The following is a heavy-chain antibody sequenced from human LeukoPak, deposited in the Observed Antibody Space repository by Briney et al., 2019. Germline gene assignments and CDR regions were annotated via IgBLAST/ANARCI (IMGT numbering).Heavy chain of an antibody. CDR1: GYTFTSNY. CDR2: INPNSGGT. CDR3: ARDDGYKHH. D-gene: IGHD5-24*01. V-gene: IGHV1-2*02. Sequence: GPSVKVSCKAFGYTFTSNYMHWVRQAPGQGLEWMGWINPNSGGTNYAQKFQGRVTMTRDTSISTAYMELSRLRSDDTAVYYCARDDGYKHHWGQGTLVTVSS. J-gene: IGHJ5*02.